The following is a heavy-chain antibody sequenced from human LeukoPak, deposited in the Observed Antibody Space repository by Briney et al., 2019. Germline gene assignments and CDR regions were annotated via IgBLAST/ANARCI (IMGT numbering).Heavy chain of an antibody. CDR1: GFTFSSYA. CDR2: ISGSGGST. D-gene: IGHD4-17*01. CDR3: AKGHNYGDALDI. V-gene: IGHV3-23*01. J-gene: IGHJ3*02. Sequence: PGGSLRLSCAASGFTFSSYAMSWVRQAPGKGLEWVSAISGSGGSTYYADSVKGRFTISRDNSKDTLYLQMNSLRAEDTAVYYCAKGHNYGDALDIWGQRTMVTVSS.